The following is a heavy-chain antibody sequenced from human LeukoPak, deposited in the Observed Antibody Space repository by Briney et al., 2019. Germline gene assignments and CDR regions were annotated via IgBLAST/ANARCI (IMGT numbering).Heavy chain of an antibody. V-gene: IGHV4-38-2*01. J-gene: IGHJ4*02. CDR2: IYHSGST. CDR1: GYSISSGYY. Sequence: SETLSLTCAVSGYSISSGYYWGWIRQPPGKGLEWIGSIYHSGSTYYNPSLKSRVTISVDTSKNQFSLKLSSVTAADTAVYYCARHSLYSSXWIDXXGQGTLVTVSS. D-gene: IGHD6-19*01. CDR3: ARHSLYSSXWIDX.